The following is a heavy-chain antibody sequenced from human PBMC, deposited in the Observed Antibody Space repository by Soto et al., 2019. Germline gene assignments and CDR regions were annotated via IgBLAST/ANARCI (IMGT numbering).Heavy chain of an antibody. V-gene: IGHV3-33*01. CDR1: GFTFSSYG. CDR3: AIDQRSSGWYTTSSFDY. D-gene: IGHD6-19*01. J-gene: IGHJ4*02. Sequence: QVQLVESGGGVVQPGRSLRLSCAASGFTFSSYGMHWVRQAPGKGLEWVAVIWYDGSNKYYADSVKGRFTISRDNSKNTLYLQMNSLRAEDTAVYYCAIDQRSSGWYTTSSFDYWGQGTLVTVSS. CDR2: IWYDGSNK.